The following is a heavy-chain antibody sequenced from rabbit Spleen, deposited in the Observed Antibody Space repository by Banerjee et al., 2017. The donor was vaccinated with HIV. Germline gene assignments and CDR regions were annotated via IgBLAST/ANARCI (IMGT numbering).Heavy chain of an antibody. D-gene: IGHD7-1*01. V-gene: IGHV1S40*01. CDR2: SYAGSSGST. Sequence: QSLEESGGGLVKNGASLPLTCKASGVSFNSGYDMFWVRQAPGKGLEWISCSYAGSSGSTYSAIWAKGRFSISKTSSTTVTLQMTSLTAADTATYFFARDTGTSFSTYGMDLWGPGTLVTVS. J-gene: IGHJ6*01. CDR1: GVSFNSGYD. CDR3: ARDTGTSFSTYGMDL.